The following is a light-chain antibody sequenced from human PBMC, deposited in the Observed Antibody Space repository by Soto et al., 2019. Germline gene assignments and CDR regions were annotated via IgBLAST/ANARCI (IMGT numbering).Light chain of an antibody. V-gene: IGKV1-9*01. CDR1: QGISSY. Sequence: DIQLTQSPAFLSASVGNRVTITCRASQGISSYLAWYQQKPGKAPKLLIYKASTLKSGVPSRFSGSGSGTEFTHTISSLQPDDFATYYCQHYNSYSEAFGQGTKVDIK. CDR3: QHYNSYSEA. J-gene: IGKJ1*01. CDR2: KAS.